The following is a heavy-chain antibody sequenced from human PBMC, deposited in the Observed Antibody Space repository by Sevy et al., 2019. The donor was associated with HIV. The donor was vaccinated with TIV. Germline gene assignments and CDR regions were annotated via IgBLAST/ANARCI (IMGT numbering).Heavy chain of an antibody. Sequence: GGSLRLSCAASGFTFSSFGMHWVRQAPGKGLEWVAVISYDGNKYYADSVEGRFTISRDNSRNTLYLEMNSLKSEDTAVFHCARAGRLRLGELSSGPDYWGPGTLVTVSS. CDR1: GFTFSSFG. CDR3: ARAGRLRLGELSSGPDY. D-gene: IGHD3-16*02. CDR2: ISYDGNK. J-gene: IGHJ4*02. V-gene: IGHV3-30*03.